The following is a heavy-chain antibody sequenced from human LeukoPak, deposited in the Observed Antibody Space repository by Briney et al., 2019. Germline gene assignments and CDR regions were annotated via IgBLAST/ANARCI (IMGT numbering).Heavy chain of an antibody. CDR2: SSWNSGSI. D-gene: IGHD2-2*02. J-gene: IGHJ3*02. Sequence: GGSLRLSCSASGFTFDDYAMHWVRQAPGKGLEWVSGSSWNSGSIGYADSVKGRFTISRDNSKNTLYLQMNSLRAEDTAAYYCAKAGGVPAAIGGGYAFDIWGQGTMVTVSS. CDR1: GFTFDDYA. V-gene: IGHV3-9*01. CDR3: AKAGGVPAAIGGGYAFDI.